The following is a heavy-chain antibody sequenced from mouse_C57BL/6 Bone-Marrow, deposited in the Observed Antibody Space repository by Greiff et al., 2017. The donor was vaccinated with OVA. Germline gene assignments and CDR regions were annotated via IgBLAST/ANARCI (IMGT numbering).Heavy chain of an antibody. J-gene: IGHJ2*01. D-gene: IGHD2-10*01. CDR1: GFNIKDDY. CDR2: IDPENGDT. V-gene: IGHV14-4*01. Sequence: EVQLQQSGAELVRPGASVKLSCTASGFNIKDDYMHWVKQRPEQGLEWIGWIDPENGDTEYASKFKGKATITADTSSNTAYLQLRSLTSEDTALYYCPPYYRTLDYWGQGTTLTVTS. CDR3: PPYYRTLDY.